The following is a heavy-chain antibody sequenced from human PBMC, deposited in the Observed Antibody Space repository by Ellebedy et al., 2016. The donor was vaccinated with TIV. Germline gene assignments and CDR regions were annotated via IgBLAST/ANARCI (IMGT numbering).Heavy chain of an antibody. V-gene: IGHV3-74*01. Sequence: PGGSLRLSCAASGFTFSSYWMHWVRQAPGKGLVWVSHITSDGGSTSYADSVKGRFTISRDNAKSTLYLQMNSLRAEDTAVYYCARSRDGYNFIGDYWGQGTLVTVSS. CDR1: GFTFSSYW. D-gene: IGHD5-24*01. CDR3: ARSRDGYNFIGDY. CDR2: ITSDGGST. J-gene: IGHJ4*02.